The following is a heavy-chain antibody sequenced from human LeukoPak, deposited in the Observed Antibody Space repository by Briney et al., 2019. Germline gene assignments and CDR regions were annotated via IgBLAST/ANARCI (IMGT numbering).Heavy chain of an antibody. CDR2: IKSKTDGGTT. CDR1: RLLLSNAW. CDR3: TTDSTTVTAFGAFDI. V-gene: IGHV3-15*01. D-gene: IGHD4-17*01. J-gene: IGHJ3*02. Sequence: GGSLGLFCGASRLLLSNAWMRWVSHAPRRGLEWVGRIKSKTDGGTTDYAAPVNGRFTISSDDSNTALYLQMNSLKNEDTAVYYCTTDSTTVTAFGAFDIWGQGTMVPVSS.